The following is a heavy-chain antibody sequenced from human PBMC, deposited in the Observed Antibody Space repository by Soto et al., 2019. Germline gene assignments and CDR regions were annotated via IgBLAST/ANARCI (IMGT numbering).Heavy chain of an antibody. V-gene: IGHV4-30-2*01. CDR2: IYHSGST. D-gene: IGHD3-9*01. CDR1: GGSISSGGYS. Sequence: GMSSETLSLTCAVSGGSISSGGYSWSWIRQPPGKGLEWIGYIYHSGSTNYNPSLKSRVTISVDTSKNQFSLKLSSVTAADTAVYYCARGRRGYDILTGYYPFSWFDPWGQGTLVTVSS. J-gene: IGHJ5*02. CDR3: ARGRRGYDILTGYYPFSWFDP.